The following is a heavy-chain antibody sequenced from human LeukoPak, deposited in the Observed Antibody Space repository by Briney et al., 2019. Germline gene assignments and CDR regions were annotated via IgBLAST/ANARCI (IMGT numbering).Heavy chain of an antibody. V-gene: IGHV4-34*01. CDR1: GGSFSGYY. CDR2: INHSGST. CDR3: ARRGSGYCSSTSCQEKYYFDY. J-gene: IGHJ4*02. D-gene: IGHD2-2*03. Sequence: SETLSLTCAVYGGSFSGYYWSWIRQPPGKGLEWIGEINHSGSTNYNPSLKSRVTISVDTSKNQFSLKLSSVTAADTAVYYCARRGSGYCSSTSCQEKYYFDYWGQGTLVTVSS.